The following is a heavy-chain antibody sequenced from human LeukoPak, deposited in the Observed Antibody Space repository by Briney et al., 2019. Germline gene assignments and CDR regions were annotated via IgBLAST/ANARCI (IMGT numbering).Heavy chain of an antibody. V-gene: IGHV3-66*01. Sequence: PGGTLRLSCAASGITFSSYGMSWVRQAPGKGLEWVSVIYSGGSTYYADSVKGRFTISRDNSKNTLYPQMNSLRAEDTAVYYCSRGHYYYDIGVYYPWGYFDSWGQGTLVTVSS. D-gene: IGHD3-22*01. CDR1: GITFSSYG. CDR3: SRGHYYYDIGVYYPWGYFDS. J-gene: IGHJ4*02. CDR2: IYSGGST.